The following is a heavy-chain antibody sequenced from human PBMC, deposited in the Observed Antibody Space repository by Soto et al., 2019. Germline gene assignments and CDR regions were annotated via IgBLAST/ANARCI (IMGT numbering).Heavy chain of an antibody. CDR2: ISYDGSNK. Sequence: GGSLRLSCAASGFTFSSYGMHWVRQAPGKGLEWVAVISYDGSNKYYADSVKGRFTISRDNSKNTLYLQMNSLRAEDTAVYYCAKDRRFGDLYSQFYFWGQGTLVTVSS. CDR1: GFTFSSYG. V-gene: IGHV3-30*18. CDR3: AKDRRFGDLYSQFYF. D-gene: IGHD3-10*01. J-gene: IGHJ4*02.